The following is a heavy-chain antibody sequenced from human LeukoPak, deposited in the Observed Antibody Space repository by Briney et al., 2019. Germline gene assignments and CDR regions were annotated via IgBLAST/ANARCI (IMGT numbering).Heavy chain of an antibody. CDR1: GFTFNGYS. V-gene: IGHV3-21*01. CDR3: ARNRGDPSYFDY. CDR2: ISTSSSYI. Sequence: GGSLRLSCTSSGFTFNGYSMNWVRQAPGKGLEWVSSISTSSSYIYYADSVKGRFTISRNNPKNSLYLQMNSLRAEDTAVYYCARNRGDPSYFDYWGQGTLVTVSS. J-gene: IGHJ4*02. D-gene: IGHD4-17*01.